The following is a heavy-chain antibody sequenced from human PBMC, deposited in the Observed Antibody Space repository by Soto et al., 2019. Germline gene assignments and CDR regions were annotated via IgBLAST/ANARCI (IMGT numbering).Heavy chain of an antibody. V-gene: IGHV4-30-4*01. CDR3: ARVSAVSADYYFDY. Sequence: QVQLRESGPGLMRPSQTLSLTCTVSGASVTSTGYYWTWIRQSPGKGLEWLGYILHNGNADYSPSLETRLSISLDSSKNPFSLKVNSVSAADTAIYLCARVSAVSADYYFDYWGQGALVTVSS. CDR1: GASVTSTGYY. CDR2: ILHNGNA. D-gene: IGHD2-21*01. J-gene: IGHJ4*02.